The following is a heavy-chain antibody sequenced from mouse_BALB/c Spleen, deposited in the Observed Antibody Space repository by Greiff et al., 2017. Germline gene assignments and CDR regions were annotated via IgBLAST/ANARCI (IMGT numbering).Heavy chain of an antibody. CDR2: IDPENGNT. CDR1: GFNIKDYY. V-gene: IGHV14-1*02. J-gene: IGHJ4*01. Sequence: VQLQQSGAELVRPGALVKLSCKASGFNIKDYYMHWVKQRPEQGLEWIGWIDPENGNTIYDPKFQGKASITADTSSNTAYLQLSSLTSEDSAVYYCARGGYQIPMDYWGQGTSVTVSS. CDR3: ARGGYQIPMDY. D-gene: IGHD2-2*01.